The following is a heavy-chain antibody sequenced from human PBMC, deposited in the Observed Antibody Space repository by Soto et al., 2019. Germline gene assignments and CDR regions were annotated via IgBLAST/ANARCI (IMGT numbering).Heavy chain of an antibody. J-gene: IGHJ4*02. CDR2: ISSSSSYI. Sequence: GGSLRLSCAASGFTFSSYSMNWVRQAPGKGLEWVSSISSSSSYIYYADSVKGRFTISRDNAKNSLYLQMNSLRAEDTAVYYCATVFRYYSGLGYFAYWGQGTLVTVSS. CDR3: ATVFRYYSGLGYFAY. V-gene: IGHV3-21*01. D-gene: IGHD3-22*01. CDR1: GFTFSSYS.